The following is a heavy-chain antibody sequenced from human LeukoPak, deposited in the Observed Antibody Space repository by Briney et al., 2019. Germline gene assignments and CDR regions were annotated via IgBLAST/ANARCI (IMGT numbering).Heavy chain of an antibody. J-gene: IGHJ4*02. CDR2: IYHSGST. Sequence: PSETLSLTCAVSGGSISSGGYSWSWIRQPPGKGLEWIVYIYHSGSTYYNPSLKSRVTISVDRSKNQFSLKLSSVTAADTAVYYCARGDYYDSSGYCFDYWGQGTLVTVSS. V-gene: IGHV4-30-2*01. D-gene: IGHD3-22*01. CDR3: ARGDYYDSSGYCFDY. CDR1: GGSISSGGYS.